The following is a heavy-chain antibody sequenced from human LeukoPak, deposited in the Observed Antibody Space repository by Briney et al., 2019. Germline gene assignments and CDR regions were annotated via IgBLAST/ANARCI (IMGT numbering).Heavy chain of an antibody. D-gene: IGHD2-21*01. CDR2: INPNTGGT. V-gene: IGHV1-2*06. CDR1: GYTFTYYY. Sequence: ASVKVSCKASGYTFTYYYIHWVRQAPGQGLELMGRINPNTGGTDFALKFQGRVTMTRDTSISTAYMELSSLRSDDSAVYYCATTFVANAFDVWGQGAMVTVSS. CDR3: ATTFVANAFDV. J-gene: IGHJ3*01.